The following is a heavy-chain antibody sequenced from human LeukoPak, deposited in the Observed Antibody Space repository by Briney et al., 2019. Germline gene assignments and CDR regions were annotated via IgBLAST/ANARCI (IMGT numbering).Heavy chain of an antibody. Sequence: SETLSLTCAVSGYSISGGYYWGWIRQPPGKGLEWIGSIYHSGSTYYNPSLKSRVTISVDTSKNQFSLKLSSVTAADTAVYYCARAAVYSSPFDYWGQGTLVTVSS. J-gene: IGHJ4*02. V-gene: IGHV4-38-2*01. D-gene: IGHD6-19*01. CDR2: IYHSGST. CDR1: GYSISGGYY. CDR3: ARAAVYSSPFDY.